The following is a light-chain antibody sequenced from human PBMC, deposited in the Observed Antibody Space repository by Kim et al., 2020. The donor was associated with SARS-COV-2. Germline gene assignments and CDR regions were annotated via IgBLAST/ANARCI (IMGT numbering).Light chain of an antibody. CDR3: QQRYIWPPLT. V-gene: IGKV3-11*01. CDR1: QNVRNF. Sequence: PPGERATLSSRASQNVRNFLAWYQHKPGQGPRLIIYDTSNRATGIPARFSGSGSGTDFTLTISSLEPEDFAVYYCQQRYIWPPLTFGGGTKVDIK. CDR2: DTS. J-gene: IGKJ4*01.